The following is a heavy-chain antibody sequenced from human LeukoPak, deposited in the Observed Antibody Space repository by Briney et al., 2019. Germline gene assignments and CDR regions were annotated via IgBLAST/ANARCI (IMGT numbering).Heavy chain of an antibody. D-gene: IGHD1-26*01. CDR2: ISNTGSPI. Sequence: PGGSLRLSCVVSGFTFRNEEMNWVRQAPGKGLEWFAYISNTGSPIHYRDSVKGRFTISRDNAQSSLFLQMNSLRPDDTAIYYCARGGNYAPFDYWGKGALVAVSS. V-gene: IGHV3-48*03. CDR1: GFTFRNEE. CDR3: ARGGNYAPFDY. J-gene: IGHJ4*02.